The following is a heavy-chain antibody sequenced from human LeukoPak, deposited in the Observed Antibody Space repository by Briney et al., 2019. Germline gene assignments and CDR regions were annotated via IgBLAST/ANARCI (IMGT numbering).Heavy chain of an antibody. Sequence: ASVNVSCKVSGYTLTELSMHWVRQAPGKGLEGMGGFDPEDGETIYAQKFQGRVTMTEDTSTDTAYMELSSLRSEDTAVYYCATAGYSSTVDPNWFDPWGQGTLVTVSS. V-gene: IGHV1-24*01. J-gene: IGHJ5*02. D-gene: IGHD6-13*01. CDR1: GYTLTELS. CDR2: FDPEDGET. CDR3: ATAGYSSTVDPNWFDP.